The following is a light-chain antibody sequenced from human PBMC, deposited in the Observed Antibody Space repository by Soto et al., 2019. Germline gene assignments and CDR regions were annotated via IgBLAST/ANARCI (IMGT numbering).Light chain of an antibody. CDR3: HQRQSWPRT. V-gene: IGKV3D-20*02. Sequence: EIVLTQSPATLSLSPGERATLSCSASHSVSSSFLAWYQQKPGQAPKLLIYAASVRATGIPDRFSGSGSGTDFTLTISRLEPEDFALYYCHQRQSWPRTFAQGTKVDIK. J-gene: IGKJ1*01. CDR1: HSVSSSF. CDR2: AAS.